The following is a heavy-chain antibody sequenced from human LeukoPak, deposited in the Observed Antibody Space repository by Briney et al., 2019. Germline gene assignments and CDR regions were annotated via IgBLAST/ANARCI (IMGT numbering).Heavy chain of an antibody. J-gene: IGHJ5*02. Sequence: GGSLRLSCAASRFTVSTNYMSWVRQAPGKGLEWVSLIDSGGFTYYADSVKGRFTISRDNSKNTLYLQMNSLRAENTAVYFCANTYYYDGSGYYYLGWFDPWGQGTLVTVSS. CDR3: ANTYYYDGSGYYYLGWFDP. CDR1: RFTVSTNY. CDR2: IDSGGFT. D-gene: IGHD3-22*01. V-gene: IGHV3-66*01.